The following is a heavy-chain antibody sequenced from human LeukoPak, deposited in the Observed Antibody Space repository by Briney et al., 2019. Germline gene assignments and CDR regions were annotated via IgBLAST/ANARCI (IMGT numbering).Heavy chain of an antibody. CDR3: AKDQRWESPHYLDS. CDR1: GFIFNTYA. Sequence: GGSLRLSCAASGFIFNTYAIHWVRQAPGKGLEWVAVISYDGSYKYYADSVKGRFTISRDNSKNTLYLQLDSLRTDDTAVYYCAKDQRWESPHYLDSWGQGTLVTVSS. V-gene: IGHV3-30*04. D-gene: IGHD1-26*01. J-gene: IGHJ4*02. CDR2: ISYDGSYK.